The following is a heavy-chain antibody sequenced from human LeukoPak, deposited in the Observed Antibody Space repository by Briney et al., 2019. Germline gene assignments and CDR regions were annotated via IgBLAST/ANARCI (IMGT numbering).Heavy chain of an antibody. CDR1: GYTFTDHY. V-gene: IGHV1-2*02. D-gene: IGHD6-19*01. CDR2: INPDSGDT. CDR3: ASDSAAMTGIGYDY. Sequence: ASVKLSCKASGYTFTDHYVHWVRQGHAPGLEWMGWINPDSGDTSYAQKFQGRVTMTRDTSISTAYMELNRLRSDDTAVYYCASDSAAMTGIGYDYWGQGTLVTVSS. J-gene: IGHJ4*02.